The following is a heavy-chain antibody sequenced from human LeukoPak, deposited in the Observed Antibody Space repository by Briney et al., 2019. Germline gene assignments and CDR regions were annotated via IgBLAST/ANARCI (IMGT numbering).Heavy chain of an antibody. Sequence: SETLSLTCTVSGGSISSYYWSWIRQPPGKGLEWIGYIYYSGSTNYNPSLKSRVTISVVTSKNQFSLKLSSVTAADTAVYYCARHSGDSSGWYYFDYWGQGTLVTVSS. CDR1: GGSISSYY. CDR3: ARHSGDSSGWYYFDY. D-gene: IGHD6-19*01. V-gene: IGHV4-59*08. CDR2: IYYSGST. J-gene: IGHJ4*02.